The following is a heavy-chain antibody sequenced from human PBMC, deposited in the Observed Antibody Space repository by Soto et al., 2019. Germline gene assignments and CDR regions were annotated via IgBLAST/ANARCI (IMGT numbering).Heavy chain of an antibody. CDR1: GFTFSSYA. V-gene: IGHV3-23*01. J-gene: IGHJ4*02. Sequence: PGGSLRLSCAASGFTFSSYAMSWVRQAPGKGLEWVSAISGSGGSTYYADSVKGRFTISRDNSKNTLYLQMNSLRAEDTAVYYCAKVPGIAVAGSQLKLGYFDYWGQGTLVTVSS. CDR3: AKVPGIAVAGSQLKLGYFDY. D-gene: IGHD6-19*01. CDR2: ISGSGGST.